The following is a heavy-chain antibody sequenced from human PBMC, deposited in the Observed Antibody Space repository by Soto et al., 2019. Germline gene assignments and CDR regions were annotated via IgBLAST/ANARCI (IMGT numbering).Heavy chain of an antibody. CDR2: ISAYNGNT. CDR1: GYTFTSYG. D-gene: IGHD3-9*01. V-gene: IGHV1-18*01. Sequence: GASVKVSCKASGYTFTSYGISWVRQAPGQGLEWMGWISAYNGNTNYAQKLQGRVTMTTDTSTSTAYMELRSLRSDDTAVYYCARDTDKLTGYYYYGMDVWSQGTTVTVSS. J-gene: IGHJ6*02. CDR3: ARDTDKLTGYYYYGMDV.